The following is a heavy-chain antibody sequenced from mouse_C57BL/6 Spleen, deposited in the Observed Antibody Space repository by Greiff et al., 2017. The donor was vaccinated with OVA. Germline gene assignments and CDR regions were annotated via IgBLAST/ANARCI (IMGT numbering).Heavy chain of an antibody. CDR1: GYTFTDYY. CDR2: INPNNGGT. CDR3: ARGDYDADYLDY. J-gene: IGHJ2*01. D-gene: IGHD2-4*01. V-gene: IGHV1-26*01. Sequence: EVQLQQSGPELVKPGASVKISCKASGYTFTDYYMHWVKQSHGKSLEWIGDINPNNGGTSSNQKFKGKATLTVDKSSSTAYMELRRLTSEDSAVDNCARGDYDADYLDYWGQGTTLTVSS.